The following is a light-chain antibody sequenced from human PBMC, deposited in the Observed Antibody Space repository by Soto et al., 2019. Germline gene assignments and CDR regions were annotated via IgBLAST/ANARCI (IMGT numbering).Light chain of an antibody. J-gene: IGLJ3*02. CDR1: SSDVGGYNL. Sequence: QSALTQPASVSGSPGQSITISCTGSSSDVGGYNLVSWHQQYPGKAPKLMIYEGSKRPSGVSNRVSGSKSGNTAALTISGLQAEDEADYYCCSYAGRSTLVFGGGTKLTVL. V-gene: IGLV2-23*01. CDR2: EGS. CDR3: CSYAGRSTLV.